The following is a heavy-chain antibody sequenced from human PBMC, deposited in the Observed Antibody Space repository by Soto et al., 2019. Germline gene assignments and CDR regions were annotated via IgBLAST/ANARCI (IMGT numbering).Heavy chain of an antibody. D-gene: IGHD6-13*01. CDR1: GYTFTSYD. Sequence: ASVKVSCKASGYTFTSYDINWVRQATGQGLEWMGWMNPNSGNTGYAQKFQGRVTMTRNTSISTAYMELSSLRSEDTAVYYCARVRKRWQQLARCYYRDVWGKGTRVTVAS. J-gene: IGHJ6*03. CDR3: ARVRKRWQQLARCYYRDV. V-gene: IGHV1-8*01. CDR2: MNPNSGNT.